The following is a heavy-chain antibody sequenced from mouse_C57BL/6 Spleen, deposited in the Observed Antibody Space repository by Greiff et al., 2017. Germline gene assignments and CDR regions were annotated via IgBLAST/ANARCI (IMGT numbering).Heavy chain of an antibody. CDR2: ISGGGGNT. Sequence: EVMLVESGGGLVKPGGSLKLSCAASGFTFSSYTMSWVRQTPEKRLEWVATISGGGGNTYYPDSVKGRFTISRDNAKNTLYLQMSSLRSEDTALYYCASLITTVVAHYAMDYWGQGTSVTVSS. CDR1: GFTFSSYT. J-gene: IGHJ4*01. CDR3: ASLITTVVAHYAMDY. V-gene: IGHV5-9*01. D-gene: IGHD1-1*01.